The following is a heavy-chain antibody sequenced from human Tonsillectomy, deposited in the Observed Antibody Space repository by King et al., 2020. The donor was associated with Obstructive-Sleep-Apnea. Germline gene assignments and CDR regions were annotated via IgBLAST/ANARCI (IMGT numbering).Heavy chain of an antibody. D-gene: IGHD2-15*01. CDR1: GYSISSGFY. CDR3: ARDPNSGGGSCYFDY. V-gene: IGHV4-38-2*02. J-gene: IGHJ4*02. Sequence: VQLQESGPGMVKPSETLSLTCAVSGYSISSGFYWGWIRQPPGMGLGWIGSIHHSGSTYYNPSLRSRVTISVDTSKNQFSLKLRSVTATDTAVYHCARDPNSGGGSCYFDYWGQGTLVAVSS. CDR2: IHHSGST.